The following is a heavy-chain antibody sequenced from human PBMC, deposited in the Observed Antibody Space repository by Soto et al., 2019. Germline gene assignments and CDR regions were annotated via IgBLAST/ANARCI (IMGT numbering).Heavy chain of an antibody. V-gene: IGHV1-46*01. D-gene: IGHD3-16*01. CDR2: INPYDGGT. J-gene: IGHJ4*02. CDR1: AYSFRDYY. Sequence: ASVKVSCKTSAYSFRDYYMHWVRQAPGQGLEWMGTINPYDGGTNYAQKVQGRVIMSRDTSTKTVYMELTSLRSEDTAVYYCAREVPGGYYFDSWGRGTLVTVSS. CDR3: AREVPGGYYFDS.